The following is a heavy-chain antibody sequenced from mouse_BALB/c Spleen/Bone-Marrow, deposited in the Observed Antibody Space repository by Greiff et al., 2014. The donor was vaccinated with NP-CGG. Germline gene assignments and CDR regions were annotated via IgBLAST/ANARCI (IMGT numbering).Heavy chain of an antibody. J-gene: IGHJ4*01. CDR3: ARRDYDGYPYALDY. CDR2: IYPGGGHI. CDR1: GYAFTNYW. D-gene: IGHD2-3*01. Sequence: VQLQQSGAELVRPGTSVKISCKVSGYAFTNYWLGWVKQRPGHGLEWIGNIYPGGGHIYYNEKFKGKATLTADKSSSTAYMQLSSLTSEDSAVYFCARRDYDGYPYALDYWGQGTSVTVSS. V-gene: IGHV1-63*01.